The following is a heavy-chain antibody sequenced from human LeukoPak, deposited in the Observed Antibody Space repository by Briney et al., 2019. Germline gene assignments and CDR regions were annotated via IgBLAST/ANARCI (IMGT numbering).Heavy chain of an antibody. V-gene: IGHV3-21*01. CDR1: GFTCSSYS. J-gene: IGHJ3*02. CDR3: ARTFYYYDSSDGESAFDI. Sequence: GGSLRLSCAASGFTCSSYSMNWVRQAPGKGLEWVSSISSSSSYIYYADSVKGRFTISRDNAKNSLYLQMNSLRAEDTAVYYCARTFYYYDSSDGESAFDIWGQGTMVTVSS. D-gene: IGHD3-22*01. CDR2: ISSSSSYI.